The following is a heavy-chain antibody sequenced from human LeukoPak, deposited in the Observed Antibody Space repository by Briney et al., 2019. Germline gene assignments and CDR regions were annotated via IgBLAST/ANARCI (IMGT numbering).Heavy chain of an antibody. V-gene: IGHV3-11*01. D-gene: IGHD6-19*01. J-gene: IGHJ5*02. CDR1: GFTFSDYY. Sequence: PGGSLRLSCAASGFTFSDYYMSWIRQAPGKGLEWVSYISSSGSTIYYADSVKGRFTISRDNAKNSLYLQMNSLRAEDTAVYYCAKDSQRSRVWGGWFDPWGQGTLVTVSS. CDR2: ISSSGSTI. CDR3: AKDSQRSRVWGGWFDP.